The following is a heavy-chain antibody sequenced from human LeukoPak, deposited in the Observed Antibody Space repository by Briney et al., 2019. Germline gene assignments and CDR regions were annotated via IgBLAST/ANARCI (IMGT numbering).Heavy chain of an antibody. V-gene: IGHV3-21*01. Sequence: GGSLRLSCAASGFTFSSYSMNWVRQAPGKGLEWVSSISSSSSYIYYADSVKGRFTISRDNSKNTLYLEMNSLRAEDTAVYYCVKVATLDDWGQGTLVTVSS. CDR2: ISSSSSYI. D-gene: IGHD2-15*01. J-gene: IGHJ4*02. CDR3: VKVATLDD. CDR1: GFTFSSYS.